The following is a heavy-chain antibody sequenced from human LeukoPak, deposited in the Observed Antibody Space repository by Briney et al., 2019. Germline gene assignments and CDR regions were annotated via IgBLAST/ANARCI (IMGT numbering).Heavy chain of an antibody. CDR1: GGSISSYY. CDR3: ARDGYYDSSGYLFDY. CDR2: IYYSGST. J-gene: IGHJ4*02. V-gene: IGHV4-59*12. D-gene: IGHD3-22*01. Sequence: SETLSLTCTVSGGSISSYYWSWIRQPPGKGLEWIGYIYYSGSTNYNPSLKSRVTISVDTSKNQFSLKLSSVTAADTAVYYCARDGYYDSSGYLFDYWGQGTLVTVSP.